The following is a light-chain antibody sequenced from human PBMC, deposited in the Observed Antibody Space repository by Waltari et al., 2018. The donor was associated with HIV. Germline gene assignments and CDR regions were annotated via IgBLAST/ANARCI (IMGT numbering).Light chain of an antibody. V-gene: IGLV3-25*03. Sequence: SHELTQPPSASVSPGQTATISCSGDILARQYAYWFQQKPGQAPVLLIYKDNERPTAITARFSGSSSGATVTLTITGVRAEDEADYYCQGIDSSGRKVFGGGTRLTVL. CDR3: QGIDSSGRKV. CDR1: ILARQY. J-gene: IGLJ2*01. CDR2: KDN.